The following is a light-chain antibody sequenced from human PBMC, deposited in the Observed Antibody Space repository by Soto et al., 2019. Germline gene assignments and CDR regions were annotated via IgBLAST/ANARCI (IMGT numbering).Light chain of an antibody. CDR2: DVS. CDR3: SSYTGSSTLYV. V-gene: IGLV2-14*01. J-gene: IGLJ1*01. CDR1: SSDVGGYNY. Sequence: QSVLTQPASVFGSPGQSITLSCPGNSSDVGGYNYVSWYQQHPGKAPKLMIYDVSNRPSGVSNRFSGSKSGNTASLTISGLQAEDEADYYCSSYTGSSTLYVFGTGTKVTVL.